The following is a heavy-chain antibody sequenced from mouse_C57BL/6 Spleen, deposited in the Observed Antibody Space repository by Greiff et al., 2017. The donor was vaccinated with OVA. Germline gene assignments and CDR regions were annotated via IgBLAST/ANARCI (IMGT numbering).Heavy chain of an antibody. Sequence: VQRVESGPELVKPGASVKISCKASGYAFSSSWMNWVKQRPGKGLEWIGRIYPGDGDTNYNGKFKGKATLTADKSSSTAYMQLSSLTSEDSAVYFCARDGLLRAYYAMDYWGQGTSVTVSS. V-gene: IGHV1-82*01. J-gene: IGHJ4*01. CDR2: IYPGDGDT. D-gene: IGHD1-1*01. CDR3: ARDGLLRAYYAMDY. CDR1: GYAFSSSW.